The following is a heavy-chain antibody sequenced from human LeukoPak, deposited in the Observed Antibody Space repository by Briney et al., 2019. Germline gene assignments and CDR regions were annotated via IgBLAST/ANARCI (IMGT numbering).Heavy chain of an antibody. D-gene: IGHD6-19*01. V-gene: IGHV3-23*01. CDR1: GFTFSAYA. J-gene: IGHJ4*02. CDR3: AKWSSGCYPEHYFVY. Sequence: GGSLRLSGAASGFTFSAYALNWVRQAPGKELEWVSGIRGSGGSTYYADSVKGRFTISRDNSKNTLYLQMNSLRVEDTAVYYCAKWSSGCYPEHYFVYWGQGTLVTVSS. CDR2: IRGSGGST.